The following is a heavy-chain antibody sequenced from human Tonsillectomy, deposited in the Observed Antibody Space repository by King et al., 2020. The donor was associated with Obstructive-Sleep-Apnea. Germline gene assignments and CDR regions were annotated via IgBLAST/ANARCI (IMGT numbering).Heavy chain of an antibody. CDR3: ARDGDYGDYPTFYYFDY. V-gene: IGHV3-30*04. CDR2: ISYDGSNK. J-gene: IGHJ4*02. Sequence: VQLVESGGGVVQPGRSLRLSCAASGFTFSSYAMHWVRQAPGKGLAWVAVISYDGSNKYYADSVKGRFTISRDNSKNTLYLQMNSLRAEDTAVYYCARDGDYGDYPTFYYFDYWGQGTLVTVSS. CDR1: GFTFSSYA. D-gene: IGHD4-17*01.